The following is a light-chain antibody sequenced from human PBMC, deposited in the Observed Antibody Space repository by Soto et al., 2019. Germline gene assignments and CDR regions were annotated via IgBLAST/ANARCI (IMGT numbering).Light chain of an antibody. V-gene: IGKV3-15*01. CDR3: QQYNDWPPIT. J-gene: IGKJ5*01. CDR1: QGITSN. Sequence: EEVLTQFPASLSVSPGERATLSCRASQGITSNLAWYHQKPGQAPRLLIYGASTRATGIPARFSGSGSGTDFTLTIISLQSEDFGVYYCQQYNDWPPITFGQGTRLEIK. CDR2: GAS.